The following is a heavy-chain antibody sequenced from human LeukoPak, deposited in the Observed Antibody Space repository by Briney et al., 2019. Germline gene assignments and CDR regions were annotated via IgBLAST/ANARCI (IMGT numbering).Heavy chain of an antibody. CDR3: ARDRPLGTGDVFDI. D-gene: IGHD1-14*01. Sequence: PSETLSLTCTVSGGSISSDFWSWIRQSPGKGLEWIGSIHYSGSTNYNPSLKSRVTISVDTSKNQFSLRLSSVTAADTAVYYCARDRPLGTGDVFDIWGQGTMVTVSS. CDR1: GGSISSDF. V-gene: IGHV4-59*12. CDR2: IHYSGST. J-gene: IGHJ3*02.